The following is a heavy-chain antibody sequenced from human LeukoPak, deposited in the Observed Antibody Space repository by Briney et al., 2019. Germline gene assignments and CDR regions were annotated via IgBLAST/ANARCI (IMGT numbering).Heavy chain of an antibody. CDR1: GLTFDDYA. Sequence: GGSLRLSCVASGLTFDDYAMHWVRQAPGKGLEWVSLISGDGGSTFYADSVKGRFSISRDNSKNSLYLQMNSLRTEDTAMYYCAKESGKFDDWGQGTLVAVSS. CDR3: AKESGKFDD. V-gene: IGHV3-43*02. D-gene: IGHD3-16*01. CDR2: ISGDGGST. J-gene: IGHJ4*02.